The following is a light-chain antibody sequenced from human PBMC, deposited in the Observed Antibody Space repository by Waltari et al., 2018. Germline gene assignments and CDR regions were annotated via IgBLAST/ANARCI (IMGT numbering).Light chain of an antibody. V-gene: IGLV3-1*01. J-gene: IGLJ3*02. CDR1: KLGDKY. Sequence: SYELTQPPSVSVSPGQTATITCSGDKLGDKYVCWYQKKPGQSPVVVIYQDNNRHSGIPERFSGSNSGNTATLTISGTQALDEADYYCQAWDSSTVVFGGGTKLTVL. CDR2: QDN. CDR3: QAWDSSTVV.